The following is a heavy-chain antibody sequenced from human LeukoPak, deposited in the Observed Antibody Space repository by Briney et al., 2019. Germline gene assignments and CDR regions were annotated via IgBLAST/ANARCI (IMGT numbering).Heavy chain of an antibody. Sequence: SETLSLTCAVYGGSFSGYYWSWIRQPPGKGLEWIGEINHSGSTNYNPSLKSRVTISVDTFKNQFSLKLSSVTAADTAVYYCASVPTQLWLQDLDYWGQGTLVTVSS. CDR3: ASVPTQLWLQDLDY. J-gene: IGHJ4*02. CDR1: GGSFSGYY. V-gene: IGHV4-34*01. CDR2: INHSGST. D-gene: IGHD5-18*01.